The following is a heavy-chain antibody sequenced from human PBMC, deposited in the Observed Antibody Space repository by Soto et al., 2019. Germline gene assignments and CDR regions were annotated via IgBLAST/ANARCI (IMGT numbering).Heavy chain of an antibody. CDR3: ARRFGGYFDY. J-gene: IGHJ4*02. CDR1: GYTFTSHG. CDR2: INVYNPNT. D-gene: IGHD3-3*01. Sequence: QVPLVQSGAEVKKPGASVKVSCKASGYTFTSHGISWVRQAPGQGLEWMGWINVYNPNTNYAQKFQGRVTMTTDTSTSTAYMELRSLRSDDTAVYYCARRFGGYFDYWGQGTLVTVSS. V-gene: IGHV1-18*01.